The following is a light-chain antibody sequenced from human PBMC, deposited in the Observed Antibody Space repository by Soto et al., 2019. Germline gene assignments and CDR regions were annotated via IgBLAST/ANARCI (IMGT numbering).Light chain of an antibody. V-gene: IGKV3-11*01. CDR3: QQRSNWPPS. CDR2: DAS. Sequence: EIVLTQSPATLSLSPGERATLSCRASQSVSSYLAWYQQKPGNAPRLLIYDASNRATGIPARFSGSGSGTDFTLTISSLEPEDVAAYYCQQRSNWPPSFGQGTRLEIK. J-gene: IGKJ5*01. CDR1: QSVSSY.